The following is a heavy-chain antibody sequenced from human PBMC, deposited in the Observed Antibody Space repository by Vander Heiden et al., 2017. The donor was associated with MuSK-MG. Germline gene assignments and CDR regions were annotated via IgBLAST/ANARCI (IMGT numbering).Heavy chain of an antibody. D-gene: IGHD3-10*01. CDR3: ARMAGDGYYFDY. J-gene: IGHJ4*02. CDR2: IGTAGDT. Sequence: EVQLVESGGGLVQPGGSLRLSCAASGFTFSSYDMHWVRQATGKGLEWVSAIGTAGDTYYPGSVKGRFTISRENAKNSLYLQMNSLRAGDTAVYYCARMAGDGYYFDYWGQGTLVTVSS. CDR1: GFTFSSYD. V-gene: IGHV3-13*01.